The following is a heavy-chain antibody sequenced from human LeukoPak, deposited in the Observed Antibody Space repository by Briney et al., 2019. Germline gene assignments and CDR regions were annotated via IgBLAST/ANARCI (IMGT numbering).Heavy chain of an antibody. V-gene: IGHV1-58*02. J-gene: IGHJ3*02. CDR2: IFVGSGNT. CDR3: AAEGGGGTFDI. CDR1: GFTFTSSA. Sequence: GASVRVSCKASGFTFTSSAMQWVRQARGQGLEGIGWIFVGSGNTNYAQKFQERVTITRDMSTSTAYMELSSLRSEDTAVYYCAAEGGGGTFDIWGQGTMVTVSS. D-gene: IGHD4-23*01.